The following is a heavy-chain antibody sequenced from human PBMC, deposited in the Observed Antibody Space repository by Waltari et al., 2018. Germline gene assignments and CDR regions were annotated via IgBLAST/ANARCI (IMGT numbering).Heavy chain of an antibody. CDR3: ARGGGGDWEWFDP. Sequence: QVQLQESGTSLLKPSETLSLICPVSGVSLSGFYWSWVRQPPGKGLDWIGYIYYTGSTNFNPSLKSRVTMSVDTSKNQFSLKLSSVTAADTAFYYCARGGGGDWEWFDPWGQGTLVTVSS. J-gene: IGHJ5*02. V-gene: IGHV4-59*01. CDR2: IYYTGST. D-gene: IGHD2-21*02. CDR1: GVSLSGFY.